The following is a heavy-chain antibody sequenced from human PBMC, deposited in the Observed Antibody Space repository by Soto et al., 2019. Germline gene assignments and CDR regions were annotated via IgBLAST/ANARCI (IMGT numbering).Heavy chain of an antibody. V-gene: IGHV4-59*01. Sequence: SETLSLTCTVSGGSTSSNYWTWIRQPPGKGLEWIGYVYNSGSTNYNPSLKSRVTISEDTSKSQCSLKVNSMTAADTAVYYCARYRREAVAGYTPDNWGQGMLVTVSS. CDR3: ARYRREAVAGYTPDN. CDR1: GGSTSSNY. J-gene: IGHJ4*02. CDR2: VYNSGST. D-gene: IGHD6-13*01.